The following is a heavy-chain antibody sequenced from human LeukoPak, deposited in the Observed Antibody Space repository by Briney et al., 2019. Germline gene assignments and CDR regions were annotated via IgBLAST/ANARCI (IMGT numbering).Heavy chain of an antibody. CDR1: GYSFTSYW. Sequence: GESLKISCQGSGYSFTSYWIAWVRQMPGKGLEWMGIFHPGDSDTRYSPSFQGQVTMSADKAITTASLQWSSLKASDTAMYYRARLHDSSASYFDYWGQGTLVTVSS. CDR3: ARLHDSSASYFDY. V-gene: IGHV5-51*01. CDR2: FHPGDSDT. J-gene: IGHJ4*02. D-gene: IGHD3-22*01.